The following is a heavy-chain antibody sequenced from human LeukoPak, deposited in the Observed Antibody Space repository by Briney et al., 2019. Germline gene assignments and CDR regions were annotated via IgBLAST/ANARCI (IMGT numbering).Heavy chain of an antibody. D-gene: IGHD3-9*01. J-gene: IGHJ4*02. CDR1: GFTFSSYS. V-gene: IGHV3-21*01. Sequence: PGRSLRLSCAASGFTFSSYSMNWVRQAPGKGLEWVSSISSSSSYIYYADSVKGRFTISRDNAKNSLYLQMNSLRAEDTAVYYCAREYRDILTGYPAGFDYWGQGTLVTVSS. CDR2: ISSSSSYI. CDR3: AREYRDILTGYPAGFDY.